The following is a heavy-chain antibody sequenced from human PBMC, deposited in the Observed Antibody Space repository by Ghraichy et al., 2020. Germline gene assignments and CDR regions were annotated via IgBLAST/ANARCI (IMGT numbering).Heavy chain of an antibody. J-gene: IGHJ3*02. CDR3: ARDVNYYDGSGYYYDAFDI. Sequence: GGSLRLSCAASGFTFSSQWMTWVRQAPGKGLEWVANIKEDGSEIHYVDSVKGRFTISRDNTNNSLYLQMYSLRVEDTAVYYCARDVNYYDGSGYYYDAFDIWGQGTVVTVSS. V-gene: IGHV3-7*01. CDR2: IKEDGSEI. CDR1: GFTFSSQW. D-gene: IGHD3-22*01.